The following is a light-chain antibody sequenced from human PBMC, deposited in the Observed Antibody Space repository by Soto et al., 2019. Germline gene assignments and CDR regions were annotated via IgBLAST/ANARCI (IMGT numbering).Light chain of an antibody. J-gene: IGLJ2*01. CDR3: TSYSSSSTYVV. V-gene: IGLV2-14*01. CDR1: SSDVGRYKY. CDR2: EVS. Sequence: QSVLTQPASVSGFPGQSITISCTGTSSDVGRYKYVCWYQQLPGRAPRLMIYEVSNRPSGVSNRFSGSKSGNTASLTIAGLQAEDEGYYYCTSYSSSSTYVVFGGGTKLTVL.